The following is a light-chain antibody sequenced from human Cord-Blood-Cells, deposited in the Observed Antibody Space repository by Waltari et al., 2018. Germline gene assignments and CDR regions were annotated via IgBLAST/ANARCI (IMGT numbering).Light chain of an antibody. J-gene: IGLJ3*02. V-gene: IGLV2-14*01. CDR1: SSDVGGYNY. CDR3: SSYTSSSTWV. Sequence: QSALTQPASVSGSPGQSITLTWTGTSSDVGGYNYVSWYQQHPGKAPKRMIYDVSNRPSGVSNRCSGSKSGNTASLTISGLQAEDEADYYCSSYTSSSTWVFGGGTKLTVL. CDR2: DVS.